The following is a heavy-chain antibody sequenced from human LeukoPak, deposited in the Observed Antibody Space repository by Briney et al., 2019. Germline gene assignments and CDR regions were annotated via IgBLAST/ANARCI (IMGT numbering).Heavy chain of an antibody. Sequence: ASVKVSCKASGYTFTGYYMHWVRQAPGQGLEWMGWINPNSGGTNYAQKFQGRVTMTRDTSISTAYMEPSRLRSDDTAVYYCARDLSGAMTTVTCADYWGQGTLVTVSS. J-gene: IGHJ4*02. D-gene: IGHD4-17*01. CDR1: GYTFTGYY. CDR3: ARDLSGAMTTVTCADY. V-gene: IGHV1-2*02. CDR2: INPNSGGT.